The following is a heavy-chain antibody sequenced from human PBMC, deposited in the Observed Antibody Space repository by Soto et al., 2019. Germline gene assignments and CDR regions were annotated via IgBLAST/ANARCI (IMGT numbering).Heavy chain of an antibody. J-gene: IGHJ3*01. Sequence: DVQLVESGGGLIQPRESLRLSCAAFGLTISGKKYVAWVRQAPGKGREWVSALYDVDGSFYADSVKGRFTTSSDSSKTTVYLQMNDLRPEDTAVYYCATWHEREHAYDVWGQGTTVTVSS. D-gene: IGHD1-1*01. CDR1: GLTISGKKY. V-gene: IGHV3-53*01. CDR2: LYDVDGS. CDR3: ATWHEREHAYDV.